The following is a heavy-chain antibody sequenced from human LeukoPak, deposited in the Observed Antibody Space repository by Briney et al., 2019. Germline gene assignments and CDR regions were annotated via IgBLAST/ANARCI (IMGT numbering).Heavy chain of an antibody. Sequence: GGSLRLSCAASGFTFNDHYMRWLRQAPGKGLEWLGYIKIGGTNTHYADSVKGRFTISRDNTKNSLYLEMNNLRAEDTAVYYCATNGADFDTWGQGVLVTVSS. CDR3: ATNGADFDT. CDR2: IKIGGTNT. V-gene: IGHV3-11*01. J-gene: IGHJ5*02. CDR1: GFTFNDHY. D-gene: IGHD1/OR15-1a*01.